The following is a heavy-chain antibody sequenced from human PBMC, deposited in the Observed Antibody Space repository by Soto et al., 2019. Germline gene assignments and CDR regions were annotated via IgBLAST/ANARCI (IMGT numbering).Heavy chain of an antibody. Sequence: PSETLSLTCAVYGGSFSTDYWSWIRQPPGKGLEWIGEINPSGGTNYNPSLKSRITISVATSKNQFSLKLSSVTAADTAVYYCARVLAARASRDFDYWGQGTLVT. D-gene: IGHD6-6*01. V-gene: IGHV4-34*01. CDR3: ARVLAARASRDFDY. CDR1: GGSFSTDY. J-gene: IGHJ4*02. CDR2: INPSGGT.